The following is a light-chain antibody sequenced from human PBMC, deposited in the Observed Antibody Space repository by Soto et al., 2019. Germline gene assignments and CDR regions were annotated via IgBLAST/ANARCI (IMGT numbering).Light chain of an antibody. Sequence: QSALTQPASVSGSPGQSITTSCTGTSSDVGGYNYVSWYQQHPGKAPKLMIYDVSNRPSGVSNRFSGSKSGNTASLTISGLQAEVEADYYCSSYTSSSTLPLDFVTGTKVTVL. CDR2: DVS. V-gene: IGLV2-14*01. CDR1: SSDVGGYNY. J-gene: IGLJ1*01. CDR3: SSYTSSSTLPLD.